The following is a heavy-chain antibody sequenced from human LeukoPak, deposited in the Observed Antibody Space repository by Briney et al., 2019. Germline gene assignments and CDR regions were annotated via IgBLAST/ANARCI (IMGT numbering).Heavy chain of an antibody. CDR1: GGSISSYY. Sequence: PSETLSLTCTVSGGSISSYYWSWIRQPPGKGLERIGYIYYSGSTNYNPSLKSRVTISVDTSKNQFSLKLSSVTAADTAVYYCASSYCSGGSCYSSDWGQGTLVTVSS. J-gene: IGHJ4*02. CDR3: ASSYCSGGSCYSSD. V-gene: IGHV4-59*08. D-gene: IGHD2-15*01. CDR2: IYYSGST.